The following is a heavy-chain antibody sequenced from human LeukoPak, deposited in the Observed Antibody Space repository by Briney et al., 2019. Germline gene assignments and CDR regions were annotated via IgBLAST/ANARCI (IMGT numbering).Heavy chain of an antibody. Sequence: GGSLRLSCAASGFTFSSYGMHWVRQAPGKGLEWVAVISYDGSNKYYADSVKGRFTISRDNSKNTLYLQMNSLRAEDTAVYYCAKDLEDSSGWWGDYWGQGTLVTVSS. CDR2: ISYDGSNK. D-gene: IGHD6-19*01. J-gene: IGHJ4*02. CDR3: AKDLEDSSGWWGDY. V-gene: IGHV3-30*18. CDR1: GFTFSSYG.